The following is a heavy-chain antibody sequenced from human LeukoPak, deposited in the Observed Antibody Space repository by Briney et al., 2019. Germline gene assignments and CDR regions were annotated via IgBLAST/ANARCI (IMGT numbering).Heavy chain of an antibody. CDR1: GGSVSSGSYY. CDR3: ARETRYDSSPYYFDY. D-gene: IGHD3-22*01. J-gene: IGHJ4*02. V-gene: IGHV4-61*01. CDR2: IYYSGST. Sequence: PSETLSLTCTVSGGSVSSGSYYWSWIRQPPGKGLEWIGYIYYSGSTNYNSSLKSRVTISVDTSKNQFSLKLSSVTAADTAVYYCARETRYDSSPYYFDYWGQGTLVTVSS.